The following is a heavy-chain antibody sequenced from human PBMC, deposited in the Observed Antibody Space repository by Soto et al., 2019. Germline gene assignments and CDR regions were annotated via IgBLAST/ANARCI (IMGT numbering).Heavy chain of an antibody. CDR3: ATDLNYGSGSYYKWHNWFDP. D-gene: IGHD3-10*01. Sequence: ASVKVSRKVSGYTLTELSMHWVRQAPGKGLEWMGGFDPEDGETIYAQKFQGRVTMTEETSTDTAYMELSSLRSEDTAVYYCATDLNYGSGSYYKWHNWFDPWGQGTLVTVSS. CDR2: FDPEDGET. CDR1: GYTLTELS. J-gene: IGHJ5*02. V-gene: IGHV1-24*01.